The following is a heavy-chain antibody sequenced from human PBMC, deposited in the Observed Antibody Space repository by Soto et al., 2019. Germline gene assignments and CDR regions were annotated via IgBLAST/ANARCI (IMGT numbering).Heavy chain of an antibody. V-gene: IGHV1-69*12. CDR3: ATIGYSSSSSYYYYYGMDV. CDR2: IIPIFGTA. CDR1: GGTFNSYA. D-gene: IGHD6-6*01. Sequence: QVQLVQSGAEVKKPGSSVKVSCKASGGTFNSYAISWVRQAPGQGLEWMGGIIPIFGTANYAQKFQGRVTITADESTSTAYMELSSLRSEDTAVYYCATIGYSSSSSYYYYYGMDVWGQGTTVTVSS. J-gene: IGHJ6*02.